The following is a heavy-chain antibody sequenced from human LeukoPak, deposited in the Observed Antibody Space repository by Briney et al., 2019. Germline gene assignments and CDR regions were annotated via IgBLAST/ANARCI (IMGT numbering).Heavy chain of an antibody. D-gene: IGHD3-16*01. Sequence: GGSLRLSCAASGFTFSSYAMHWVRQAPGKGLEWVAVISYDGSNKYYADSVKGRFTISRDNSKNTLYLQMNSLRAEDTAVYYCARHYGPWGQGTLVAVSS. CDR2: ISYDGSNK. CDR3: ARHYGP. V-gene: IGHV3-30-3*01. J-gene: IGHJ5*02. CDR1: GFTFSSYA.